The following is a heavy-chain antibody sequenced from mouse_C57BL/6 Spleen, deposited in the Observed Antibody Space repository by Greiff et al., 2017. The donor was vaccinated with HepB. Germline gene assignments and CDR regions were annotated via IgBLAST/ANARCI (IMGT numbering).Heavy chain of an antibody. D-gene: IGHD1-2*01. CDR2: IYPGSGST. V-gene: IGHV1-55*01. J-gene: IGHJ2*01. CDR3: ARSGTTTAFDY. Sequence: QVHVKQSGAELVKPGASVKMSCKASGYTFTSYWITWVKQRPGQGLEWIGDIYPGSGSTNYNEKFKSKATLTVDTSSSTAYMQLSSLTSEDSAVYYWARSGTTTAFDYWGQGTTLTVSS. CDR1: GYTFTSYW.